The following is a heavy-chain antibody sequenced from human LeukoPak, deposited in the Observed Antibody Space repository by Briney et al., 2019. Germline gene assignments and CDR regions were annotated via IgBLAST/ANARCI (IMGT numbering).Heavy chain of an antibody. D-gene: IGHD3-10*01. CDR3: ARHGSITMVRGRLRYYYMDV. Sequence: GGSLRLSCAASGFTVSSNYMSWIRQAPGKGLEWVSVIYSGGSTYYADSVKGRFTISRDNSKNTLYLQMNSLRAEDTAVYYCARHGSITMVRGRLRYYYMDVWGKGTTVTISS. J-gene: IGHJ6*03. V-gene: IGHV3-66*04. CDR1: GFTVSSNY. CDR2: IYSGGST.